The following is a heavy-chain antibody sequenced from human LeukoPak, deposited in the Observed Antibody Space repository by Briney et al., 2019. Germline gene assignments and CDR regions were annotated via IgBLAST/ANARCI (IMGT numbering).Heavy chain of an antibody. V-gene: IGHV3-23*01. J-gene: IGHJ4*02. Sequence: HPGGSLRLSCAASGFTFSSYSMNWVRQAPGKGLEWVSAISGSGGSTYYADSVKGRFTISRDNSKNTLYLQMNSLRAEDAAVYYCAIPAAAYYFDYWGQGTLVTVSS. CDR2: ISGSGGST. CDR3: AIPAAAYYFDY. CDR1: GFTFSSYS. D-gene: IGHD2-2*01.